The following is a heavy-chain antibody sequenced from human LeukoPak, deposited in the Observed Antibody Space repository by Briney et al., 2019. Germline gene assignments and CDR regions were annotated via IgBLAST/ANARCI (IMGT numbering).Heavy chain of an antibody. CDR1: GDSINSHY. CDR3: ARAVAVAGHGVNWFDP. V-gene: IGHV4-59*08. Sequence: SETLSLTCTVSGDSINSHYWSWIRQPPGKGLEWIGYISYNGNTNYNPSLKSRVTITVDSSKNQFSLRLNSVTAADTAVYYCARAVAVAGHGVNWFDPWGQGTLVTVSS. D-gene: IGHD6-19*01. J-gene: IGHJ5*02. CDR2: ISYNGNT.